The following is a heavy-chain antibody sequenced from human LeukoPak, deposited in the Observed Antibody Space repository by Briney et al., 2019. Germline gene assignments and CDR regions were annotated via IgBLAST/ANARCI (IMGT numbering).Heavy chain of an antibody. D-gene: IGHD3-3*01. Sequence: ASVTVSCTASGGTFSSYAISWVRQAPGQGLEWMGGIIPIFGTANYAQKFQGRVTITADESTSTAYMELSSLRSEDTAVYYCARDPPPDFWSGLYYGMDVWGQGTTVTVSS. CDR2: IIPIFGTA. J-gene: IGHJ6*02. CDR3: ARDPPPDFWSGLYYGMDV. CDR1: GGTFSSYA. V-gene: IGHV1-69*13.